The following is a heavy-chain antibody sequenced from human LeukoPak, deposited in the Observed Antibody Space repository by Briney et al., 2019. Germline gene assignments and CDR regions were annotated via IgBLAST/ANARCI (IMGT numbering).Heavy chain of an antibody. CDR3: ARDLGGGIADY. Sequence: SVKVSCKASGGTFSSYAISWVRQAPGQGLEWMGRIIPILGIANYAQKFQGRVTITADKSTSTAYMELSSLRSDDTAVYYCARDLGGGIADYWGQGTLVTVSS. J-gene: IGHJ4*02. V-gene: IGHV1-69*04. CDR1: GGTFSSYA. D-gene: IGHD6-13*01. CDR2: IIPILGIA.